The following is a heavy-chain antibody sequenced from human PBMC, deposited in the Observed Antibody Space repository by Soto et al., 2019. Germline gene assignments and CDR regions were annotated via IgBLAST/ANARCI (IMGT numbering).Heavy chain of an antibody. Sequence: GGSLRLSCVASGMSFSSYGMHWVRQAPGKGLEWVAVIWYDGSNKYYADSVKGRFTVSRDNSKNTLYLEMNSLRVEDTAIYYCTTHEEGAPWAGGFDSWGQGTLVTVSS. CDR3: TTHEEGAPWAGGFDS. D-gene: IGHD1-26*01. J-gene: IGHJ5*01. CDR1: GMSFSSYG. CDR2: IWYDGSNK. V-gene: IGHV3-33*01.